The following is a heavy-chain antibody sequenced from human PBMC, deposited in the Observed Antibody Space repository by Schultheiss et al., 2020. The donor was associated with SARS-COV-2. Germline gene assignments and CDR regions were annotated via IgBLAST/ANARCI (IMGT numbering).Heavy chain of an antibody. Sequence: SETLSLTCAIYGASFSGYYWSWIRQPPGKGLEWIGEINHSGSTNYNPSLKSRVTISVDTSKNQFSLKLSSVTAADTAVYYCARSPRGYCSSTSCYRSYGMDVWGQGTTVTVSS. CDR2: INHSGST. CDR1: GASFSGYY. J-gene: IGHJ6*02. V-gene: IGHV4-34*01. D-gene: IGHD2-2*02. CDR3: ARSPRGYCSSTSCYRSYGMDV.